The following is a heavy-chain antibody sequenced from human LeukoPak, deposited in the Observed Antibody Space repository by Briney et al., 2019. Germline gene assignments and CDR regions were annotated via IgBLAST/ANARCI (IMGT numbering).Heavy chain of an antibody. J-gene: IGHJ5*02. CDR3: AKRPLEHYCLWFDP. V-gene: IGHV3-48*01. Sequence: GGSLRLPCAASGFTISSNSMNWVRQAPGKGLEWVSYISSSSSTIYYADSVKGRFTISRDNAKNSLYLQMNSLRAEDTAVYYCAKRPLEHYCLWFDPWGQGTLVTVSS. D-gene: IGHD1/OR15-1a*01. CDR2: ISSSSSTI. CDR1: GFTISSNS.